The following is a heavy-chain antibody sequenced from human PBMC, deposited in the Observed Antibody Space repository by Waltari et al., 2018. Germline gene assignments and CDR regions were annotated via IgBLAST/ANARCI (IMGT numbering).Heavy chain of an antibody. CDR1: GGSFSGYY. V-gene: IGHV4-34*01. D-gene: IGHD5-18*01. J-gene: IGHJ4*02. Sequence: QVQLQQWGAGLLKPSETLSLTCAVYGGSFSGYYWSWIRQPPGKGLEWIGEINHSGSTNYNPSLKSRVTISVDTSKNQFSLKLSSVTAADTAVYYCARSRTTAMVTNYFDYWGQGTLVTVSS. CDR2: INHSGST. CDR3: ARSRTTAMVTNYFDY.